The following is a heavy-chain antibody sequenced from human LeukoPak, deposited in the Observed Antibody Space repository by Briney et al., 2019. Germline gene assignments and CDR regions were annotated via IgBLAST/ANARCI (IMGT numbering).Heavy chain of an antibody. V-gene: IGHV5-51*01. CDR3: ARYEATYYDFWSGYYTPPYFDY. Sequence: GESLKISCKGSGYIFTSYWIGWVRQMPGKGLEWMGIIYPGDSDTRYSPSFQGQVTISADKSISTAYLQWSSLKASDTAMYYCARYEATYYDFWSGYYTPPYFDYWGQGALVTVSS. CDR2: IYPGDSDT. D-gene: IGHD3-3*01. J-gene: IGHJ4*02. CDR1: GYIFTSYW.